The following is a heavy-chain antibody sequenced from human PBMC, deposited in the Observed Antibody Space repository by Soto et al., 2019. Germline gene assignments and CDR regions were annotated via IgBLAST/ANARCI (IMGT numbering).Heavy chain of an antibody. CDR1: GFTFSNAW. D-gene: IGHD6-19*01. Sequence: GGSLRLSWAASGFTFSNAWMNWVRQAPGKGLEWVGRIKSKTDGGTTDYAAPVKGRFTISRDDSKNTLYLQMNSLKTEDTAVYYCTTAEEQWLVFRYYCDGKDVWGQGTTVTVSS. J-gene: IGHJ6*02. CDR3: TTAEEQWLVFRYYCDGKDV. CDR2: IKSKTDGGTT. V-gene: IGHV3-15*07.